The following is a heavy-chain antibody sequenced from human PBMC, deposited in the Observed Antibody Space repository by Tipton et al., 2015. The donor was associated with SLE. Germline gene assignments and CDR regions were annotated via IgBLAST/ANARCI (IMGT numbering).Heavy chain of an antibody. CDR3: ARNDFWSGKRFDY. V-gene: IGHV4-34*01. CDR2: INHSGST. CDR1: GGSFSGYY. D-gene: IGHD3-3*01. Sequence: TLSLTCAVYGGSFSGYYWSWIRQPPGKGLEWIGEINHSGSTNYNLSLKSRVTISVDTSKNQFSLKLSSVTAADTAVYYCARNDFWSGKRFDYWGQGTLVTVSS. J-gene: IGHJ4*02.